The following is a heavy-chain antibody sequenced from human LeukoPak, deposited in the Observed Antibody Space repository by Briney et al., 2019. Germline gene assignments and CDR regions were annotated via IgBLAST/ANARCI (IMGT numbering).Heavy chain of an antibody. CDR3: ARDGEASGSYSAFDI. CDR1: GDSISSSSYY. D-gene: IGHD1-26*01. Sequence: SETLSLTCTVSGDSISSSSYYWGWIRQPPGKGLEWIGSIYYSGSTYYNPSLKSRVTISVDTSKNQFSLKLSSVTAADTAVYYCARDGEASGSYSAFDIWGQGTMVTVSS. V-gene: IGHV4-39*07. CDR2: IYYSGST. J-gene: IGHJ3*02.